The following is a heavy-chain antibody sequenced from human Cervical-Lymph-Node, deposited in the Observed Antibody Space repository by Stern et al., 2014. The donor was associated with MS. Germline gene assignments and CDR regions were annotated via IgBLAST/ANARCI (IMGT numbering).Heavy chain of an antibody. D-gene: IGHD2-2*01. CDR2: ISDSGVYT. CDR1: GFTFSTYA. Sequence: EEQLLESGGGLVQPGGSLRLSCAASGFTFSTYAFSWVRQAPGKGLEWVSSISDSGVYTYYADSVKGRFTISRDNSKSMLYLEMQSLRAEDTAVYHCAKDLGRGVVVVPIYGLDVWGQGTTVTVSS. CDR3: AKDLGRGVVVVPIYGLDV. J-gene: IGHJ6*02. V-gene: IGHV3-23*01.